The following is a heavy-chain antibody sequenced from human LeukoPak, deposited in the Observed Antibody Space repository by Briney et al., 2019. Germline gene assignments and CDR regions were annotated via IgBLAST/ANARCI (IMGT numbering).Heavy chain of an antibody. CDR2: INPNSGGT. V-gene: IGHV1-2*02. J-gene: IGHJ4*02. CDR1: GYKFTGYY. Sequence: AASVKVSCKASGYKFTGYYMHWVRQAPGQGLEWMGWINPNSGGTNYAQKFQGRVTMTRDTSISTAYMELSRLRSDDTAVYYCAREEQWLVQYSFDYWGQGTLVTVSS. CDR3: AREEQWLVQYSFDY. D-gene: IGHD6-19*01.